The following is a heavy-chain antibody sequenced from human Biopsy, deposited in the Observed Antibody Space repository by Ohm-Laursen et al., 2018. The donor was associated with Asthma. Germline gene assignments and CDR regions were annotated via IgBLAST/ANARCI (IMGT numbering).Heavy chain of an antibody. CDR1: GGSISSGSYY. CDR3: VSPPGY. CDR2: IYYSGST. Sequence: SDTLSLTCTVSGGSISSGSYYWGWIRRPPGKGLEFIGTIYYSGSTYYNPSLKSRITLSVDASKNQFSLKLPSVTAADTAVYYCVSPPGYWGQGTRVTVSS. V-gene: IGHV4-39*01. J-gene: IGHJ4*02.